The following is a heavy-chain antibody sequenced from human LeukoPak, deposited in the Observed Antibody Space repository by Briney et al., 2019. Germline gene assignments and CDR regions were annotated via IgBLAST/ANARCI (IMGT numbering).Heavy chain of an antibody. V-gene: IGHV3-30*18. J-gene: IGHJ6*02. CDR2: ISYDGSNK. CDR3: AKDLDYSSGWYSDYYGMDV. CDR1: GFTLSSYG. Sequence: GRSLRLSCAASGFTLSSYGMHWVRQAPGKGLEWVALISYDGSNKYYADSVKGRFTISRDNSKNTLYLQMNSLRAEDTAVYYCAKDLDYSSGWYSDYYGMDVWGQGTTVTVSS. D-gene: IGHD6-19*01.